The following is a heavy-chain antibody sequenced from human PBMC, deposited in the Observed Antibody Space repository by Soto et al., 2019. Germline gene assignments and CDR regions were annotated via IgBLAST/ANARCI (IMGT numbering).Heavy chain of an antibody. D-gene: IGHD2-15*01. Sequence: PGGSLRLSCAASGFTFSSYVMSWVRQAPGTGLEWVSSITGSGDGTYYADSLKGRFTISRDNSKDTMYLQLDSLRGEDTALYYCARDHCSGGTCYEDAFDVWGQGTMVTVSS. CDR2: ITGSGDGT. V-gene: IGHV3-23*01. CDR3: ARDHCSGGTCYEDAFDV. J-gene: IGHJ3*01. CDR1: GFTFSSYV.